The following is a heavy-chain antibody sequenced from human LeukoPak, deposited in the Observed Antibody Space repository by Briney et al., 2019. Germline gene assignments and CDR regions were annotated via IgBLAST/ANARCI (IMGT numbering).Heavy chain of an antibody. CDR2: IIPIFGTA. J-gene: IGHJ4*02. D-gene: IGHD3-10*01. V-gene: IGHV1-69*05. Sequence: GASVKVSCKASGGTYSSYAISWVRQAPGQGLEWMGGIIPIFGTANYAQKFQGRVTITTDESTSTAYMELSSLRSEDTAVYYCARDGWYYYGSGSYIKTYYFDYWGQGTLVTVSS. CDR1: GGTYSSYA. CDR3: ARDGWYYYGSGSYIKTYYFDY.